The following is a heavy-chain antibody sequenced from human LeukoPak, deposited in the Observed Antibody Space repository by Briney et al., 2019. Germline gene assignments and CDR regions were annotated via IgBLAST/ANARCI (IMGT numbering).Heavy chain of an antibody. Sequence: SETLSLTCTVSGGSISSYYWSWIRQPPGKGLEWIGYIYYSGSTNYNPSLKSRVTISVDTSKNQFSLKLSSVTAADTAVYYCARGGRGGSYYFGAFDIWGQGTMVTVSS. CDR3: ARGGRGGSYYFGAFDI. J-gene: IGHJ3*02. V-gene: IGHV4-59*08. CDR2: IYYSGST. CDR1: GGSISSYY. D-gene: IGHD1-26*01.